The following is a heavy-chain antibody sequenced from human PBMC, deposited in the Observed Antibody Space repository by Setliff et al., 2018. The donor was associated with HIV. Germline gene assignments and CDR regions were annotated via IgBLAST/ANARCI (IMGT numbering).Heavy chain of an antibody. D-gene: IGHD1-26*01. CDR1: GYSISSSSYY. CDR2: IYYSGST. CDR3: ARDFRIGWAVQDHWYFDL. V-gene: IGHV4-39*07. J-gene: IGHJ2*01. Sequence: PSETLSLTCTVPGYSISSSSYYWDWIRQPPGKGLEWIGSIYYSGSTYYNPSLKSRVTISVDTSKNQFSLKLSSVTAADTAVYYCARDFRIGWAVQDHWYFDLWGRGTLVTVSS.